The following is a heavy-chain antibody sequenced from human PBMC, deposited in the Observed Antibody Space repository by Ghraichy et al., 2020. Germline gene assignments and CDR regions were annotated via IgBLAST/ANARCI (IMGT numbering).Heavy chain of an antibody. D-gene: IGHD3-22*01. CDR2: ISSSSSYI. Sequence: GGSLRLSCAASGFTFSSYSMNWVRQAPGKGLEWVSSISSSSSYIYYADSVKGRFTISRDNAKNSLYLQMNSLRAEDTAVYYCARAGYYDSSGYYQITPYGMDVWGQGTTVPVSS. V-gene: IGHV3-21*01. J-gene: IGHJ6*02. CDR1: GFTFSSYS. CDR3: ARAGYYDSSGYYQITPYGMDV.